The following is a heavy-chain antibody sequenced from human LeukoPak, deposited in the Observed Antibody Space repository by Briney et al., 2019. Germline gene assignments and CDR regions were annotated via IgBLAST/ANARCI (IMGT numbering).Heavy chain of an antibody. CDR3: ARQYYDFWSGYPRQTYYFDY. V-gene: IGHV5-51*01. CDR1: GYSFSSYS. J-gene: IGHJ4*02. Sequence: GESLKISCKGLGYSFSSYSIGWVRQMPGKGLEWMGIIYPDVSDTRYSPSFQGQVTTSADKSFSTAYLQWSSLKASDTAMYYCARQYYDFWSGYPRQTYYFDYWGQGTLVTVSS. D-gene: IGHD3-3*01. CDR2: IYPDVSDT.